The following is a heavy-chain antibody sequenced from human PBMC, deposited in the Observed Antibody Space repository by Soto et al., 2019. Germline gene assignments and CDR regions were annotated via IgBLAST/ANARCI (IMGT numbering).Heavy chain of an antibody. Sequence: EVQLAESGGGMVQPGGSLRLSCVASGFTFSSYDMHWVRQAPGKGLEYVSSISSNGGTTYYGNSVKGRFTNSRENSKNILYLQMGSLRAEGMAVYYCARRVSGNYEYWGQGALVTVSS. V-gene: IGHV3-64*01. CDR3: ARRVSGNYEY. CDR2: ISSNGGTT. D-gene: IGHD1-7*01. J-gene: IGHJ4*02. CDR1: GFTFSSYD.